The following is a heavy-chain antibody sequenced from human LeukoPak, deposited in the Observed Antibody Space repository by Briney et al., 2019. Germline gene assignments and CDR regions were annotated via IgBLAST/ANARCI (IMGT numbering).Heavy chain of an antibody. CDR3: ARGPRNIVVVPAAVRSYYYGMDV. D-gene: IGHD2-2*01. CDR1: GGSFSGYY. CDR2: INHSGST. J-gene: IGHJ6*02. Sequence: SETLSLTCAVYGGSFSGYYWSWIRQPPGKGLEWIGEINHSGSTNYNPSLKSRVTISVDTSKNQFSLKLSSVTAADTAVYYCARGPRNIVVVPAAVRSYYYGMDVWGQGTTVTVSS. V-gene: IGHV4-34*01.